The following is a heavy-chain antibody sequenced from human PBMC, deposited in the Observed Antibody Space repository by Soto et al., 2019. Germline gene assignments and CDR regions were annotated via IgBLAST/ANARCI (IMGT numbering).Heavy chain of an antibody. CDR3: AKLLWAAAGFSYLFDY. Sequence: GGSLRLSCAASGVAFSSYAMSWVRQAPGKGLEWVSAISGSGGSTYYADSVKGRCTISRDNSKNTLYLQMNSLRAEDTAVYYCAKLLWAAAGFSYLFDYWGQGPLVTVSA. CDR2: ISGSGGST. V-gene: IGHV3-23*01. D-gene: IGHD6-13*01. J-gene: IGHJ4*02. CDR1: GVAFSSYA.